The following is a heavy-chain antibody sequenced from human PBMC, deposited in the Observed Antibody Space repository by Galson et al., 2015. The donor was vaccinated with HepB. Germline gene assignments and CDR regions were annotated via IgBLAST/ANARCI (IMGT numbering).Heavy chain of an antibody. CDR1: GFTFRSYA. CDR2: ISGSGGST. V-gene: IGHV3-23*01. D-gene: IGHD3-16*01. Sequence: SLRFSCAASGFTFRSYAMSWVRQAPGKGLEWVSAISGSGGSTYYAVSVKGRFTISGDNSKNTLYLQMNSLRAEDTAVYYCAKNYRGGFFDYWGQGTLVTVSS. CDR3: AKNYRGGFFDY. J-gene: IGHJ4*02.